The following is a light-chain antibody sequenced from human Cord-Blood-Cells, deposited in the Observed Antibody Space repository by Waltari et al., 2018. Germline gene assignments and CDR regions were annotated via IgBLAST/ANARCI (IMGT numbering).Light chain of an antibody. Sequence: VLTQSPGPLSLSPGERDTLSCRASQSVSSSYLAWYQQKPGQAPRLLIYGASSRATGIPDRFSGSGSGTDFTLTISRLEPEDFAVYYCQQYGSSPFTFGPGTKVDIK. CDR2: GAS. J-gene: IGKJ3*01. V-gene: IGKV3-20*01. CDR1: QSVSSSY. CDR3: QQYGSSPFT.